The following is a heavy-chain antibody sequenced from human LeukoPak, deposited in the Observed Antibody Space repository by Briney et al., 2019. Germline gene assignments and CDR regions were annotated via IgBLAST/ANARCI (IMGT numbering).Heavy chain of an antibody. J-gene: IGHJ3*02. CDR3: ARDGGVVTSAAPAAFDI. CDR1: GGSISSSSYY. D-gene: IGHD3-16*01. CDR2: IYASGST. V-gene: IGHV4-61*02. Sequence: SETLSLTCAVSGGSISSSSYYWGWIRQPAGKELEWIGRIYASGSTNSNPSLKSRLAVSVDTSKNQFSLRLNSVTAADTAVYYCARDGGVVTSAAPAAFDIWGQGTMVTVSS.